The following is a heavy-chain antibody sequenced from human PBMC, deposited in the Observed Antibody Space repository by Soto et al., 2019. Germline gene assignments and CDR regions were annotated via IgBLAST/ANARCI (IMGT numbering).Heavy chain of an antibody. Sequence: LSLTCAASGFTFSSYGMHWVRQAPGKGLEWVAVIWYDGSNKYYADSVKGRFTISRDNSKNTLYLQMNSLRAEDTAVYYCARARKEAGYFDYWGQGTLVTVSS. CDR3: ARARKEAGYFDY. CDR1: GFTFSSYG. CDR2: IWYDGSNK. D-gene: IGHD6-19*01. J-gene: IGHJ4*02. V-gene: IGHV3-33*08.